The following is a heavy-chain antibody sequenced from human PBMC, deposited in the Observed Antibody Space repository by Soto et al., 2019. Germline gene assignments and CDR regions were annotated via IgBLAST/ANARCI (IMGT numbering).Heavy chain of an antibody. CDR3: VVIRVDWYFDL. Sequence: QLQLQESGPGLVKPSETLSLTCTVSGGSISSSSYYWGWIRQPPGKGLEWIGSIYYSGSTYYNPSRKIRVTISVYTSKKQFSLKLSSVTAADTAVYYGVVIRVDWYFDLWGRGTLVTVSS. CDR2: IYYSGST. D-gene: IGHD3-3*01. J-gene: IGHJ2*01. CDR1: GGSISSSSYY. V-gene: IGHV4-39*01.